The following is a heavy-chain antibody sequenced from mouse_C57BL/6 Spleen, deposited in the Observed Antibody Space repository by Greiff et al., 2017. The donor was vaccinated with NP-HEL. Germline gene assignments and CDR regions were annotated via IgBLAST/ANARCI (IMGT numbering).Heavy chain of an antibody. CDR1: GYSITSDY. D-gene: IGHD1-1*01. Sequence: EVMLVESGPGLAKPSQTLSLTCSVTGYSITSDYWNWIRKFPGNKLEYMGYISYSGSTYYNPSLKSRISITRDTSKNQYYLQLNSVTTEDTATYYCARYDAGSRRNWYFDVWGTGTTVTVSS. V-gene: IGHV3-8*01. J-gene: IGHJ1*03. CDR2: ISYSGST. CDR3: ARYDAGSRRNWYFDV.